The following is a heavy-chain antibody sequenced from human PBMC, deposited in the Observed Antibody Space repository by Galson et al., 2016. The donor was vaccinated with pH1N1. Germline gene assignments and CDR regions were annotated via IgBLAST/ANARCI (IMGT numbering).Heavy chain of an antibody. CDR2: INPVFGTT. Sequence: SVKVSCKASGATFNSCGIHWVRQAPGKGLEWMGDINPVFGTTNYAQRFQDRVTITAHDTELSGLRSEDTAIYYCATFSSSSSWRSLDVWGQGTTVTVSS. V-gene: IGHV1-69*13. CDR3: ATFSSSSSWRSLDV. D-gene: IGHD6-6*01. CDR1: GATFNSCG. J-gene: IGHJ3*01.